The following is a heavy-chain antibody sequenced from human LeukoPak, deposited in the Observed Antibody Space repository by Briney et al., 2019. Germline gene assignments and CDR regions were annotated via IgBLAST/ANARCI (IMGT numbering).Heavy chain of an antibody. CDR1: GGSLSGYY. V-gene: IGHV4-4*07. D-gene: IGHD3-10*01. CDR2: IYTSGST. CDR3: PRNNPRFGAYGFDS. Sequence: SETLSLTCTVSGGSLSGYYWNWIRQPAGEGLEWIGRIYTSGSTNYNPSSKSRVTISVDKSKNQFSLRLSSVAAGATAVYYCPRNNPRFGAYGFDSWGQGTLVTVSS. J-gene: IGHJ4*02.